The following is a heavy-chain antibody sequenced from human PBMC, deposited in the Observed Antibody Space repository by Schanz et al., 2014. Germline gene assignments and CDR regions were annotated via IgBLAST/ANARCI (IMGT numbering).Heavy chain of an antibody. CDR2: VSRSTPDI. Sequence: VQLVESGGGVVPPGGSLRLSCLASGFAFSSYGMNWLRQAPGKGLEWVSYVSRSTPDIYYADSVKGRFTMSRDNAKNSVFLQMNSLRAEDTAVYYCVRDSFFAFDYWGQGTLVTGSS. CDR1: GFAFSSYG. J-gene: IGHJ4*02. V-gene: IGHV3-48*01. D-gene: IGHD3-3*01. CDR3: VRDSFFAFDY.